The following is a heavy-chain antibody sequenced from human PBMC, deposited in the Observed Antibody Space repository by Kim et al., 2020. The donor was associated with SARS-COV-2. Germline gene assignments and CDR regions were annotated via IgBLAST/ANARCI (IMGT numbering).Heavy chain of an antibody. V-gene: IGHV3-23*01. CDR3: AKGTPMIVVVPFDY. J-gene: IGHJ4*02. D-gene: IGHD3-22*01. Sequence: ADAVKGQFTISRDNSKNTLYLQMNSLRAEDTAVYYCAKGTPMIVVVPFDYWGQGTLVTVSS.